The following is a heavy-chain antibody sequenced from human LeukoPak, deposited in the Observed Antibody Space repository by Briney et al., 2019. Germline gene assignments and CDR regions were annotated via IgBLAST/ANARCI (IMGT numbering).Heavy chain of an antibody. J-gene: IGHJ4*02. Sequence: GGSLRLSCAASGFTFSSHWMSWVRQAPGKGLEWVANIKQDGSEKYYVDSVKGRFTISRDNAKNSLYLQMNSLRAEDTAVYYCARARRGYCSGGSCYRGLNYFDYWGQGTLVTVSS. V-gene: IGHV3-7*01. CDR1: GFTFSSHW. CDR2: IKQDGSEK. CDR3: ARARRGYCSGGSCYRGLNYFDY. D-gene: IGHD2-15*01.